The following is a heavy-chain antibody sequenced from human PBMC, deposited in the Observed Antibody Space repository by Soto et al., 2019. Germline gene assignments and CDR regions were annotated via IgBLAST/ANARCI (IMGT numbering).Heavy chain of an antibody. CDR2: ISGSGGST. CDR3: AKDQTPDTMIVVVITDY. CDR1: GFTFSSYA. V-gene: IGHV3-23*01. J-gene: IGHJ4*02. D-gene: IGHD3-22*01. Sequence: EVQLLESGGGLVQPGGSLRLSCAASGFTFSSYAMSWVRQAPGKGLGWVSAISGSGGSTYYADSVKGRFTISRDNSKNTLYLQMNSLRAEDTAVYYCAKDQTPDTMIVVVITDYWGQGTLVTVSS.